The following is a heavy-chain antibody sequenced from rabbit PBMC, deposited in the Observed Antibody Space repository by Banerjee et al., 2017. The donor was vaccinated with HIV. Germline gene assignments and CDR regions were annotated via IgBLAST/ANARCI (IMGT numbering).Heavy chain of an antibody. CDR1: GIDFSSYG. CDR2: IYPDYGST. J-gene: IGHJ6*01. CDR3: ARGDYAGYDGLYYGMDL. D-gene: IGHD7-1*01. V-gene: IGHV1S40*01. Sequence: QSLVESGGGLVQPGGSLKLSCKASGIDFSSYGISWVRQAPGKGLEWIAYIYPDYGSTDYASWAKGRFTISKTSSTTVTLQMTSLTAADTATYFCARGDYAGYDGLYYGMDLWGQGTLVTVS.